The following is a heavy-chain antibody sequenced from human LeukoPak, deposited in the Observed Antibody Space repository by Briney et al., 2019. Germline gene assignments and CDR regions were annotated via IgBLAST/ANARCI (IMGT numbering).Heavy chain of an antibody. V-gene: IGHV4-59*11. D-gene: IGHD1-26*01. Sequence: SETLTLTCTVSGGSLSGHYWSWVRQPPGKGVQWIGYIYGSGSTKFNPSLESRVAMSVDTSKNQFSLKVSSVTAADTAIYYCASLNDGRTFDNWGQGTLVTVSS. CDR2: IYGSGST. CDR1: GGSLSGHY. J-gene: IGHJ4*02. CDR3: ASLNDGRTFDN.